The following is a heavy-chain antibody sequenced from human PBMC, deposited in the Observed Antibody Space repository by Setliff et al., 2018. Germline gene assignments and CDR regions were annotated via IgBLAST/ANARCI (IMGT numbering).Heavy chain of an antibody. V-gene: IGHV4-34*08. J-gene: IGHJ1*01. CDR1: GGTFTYYY. Sequence: SETLSLTCAASGGTFTYYYWTWIRQSPAKGLEWIGEITHTGTTGSTKYNPPLKSRVTMSVDTSKNQLSLTLSSVTAADTAVYYCVREGYSEYFQDWGRGTLGTSPQ. D-gene: IGHD1-1*01. CDR3: VREGYSEYFQD. CDR2: ITHTGTTGST.